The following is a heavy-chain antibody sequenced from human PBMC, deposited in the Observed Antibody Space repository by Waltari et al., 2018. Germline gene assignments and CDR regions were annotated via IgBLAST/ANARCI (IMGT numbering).Heavy chain of an antibody. Sequence: QVQLQESGPGLVKPSQTLSLTCTVSGGSISSGGYYWSWIRQHPGKGLAWIGYIYYSGSTYYNPSLKSRVTVSVDTSKNQFSLKLSSVTAADTAVYYCARASTSGRCGYFDYWGQGTLVTVSS. CDR1: GGSISSGGYY. V-gene: IGHV4-31*03. CDR2: IYYSGST. D-gene: IGHD2-21*01. CDR3: ARASTSGRCGYFDY. J-gene: IGHJ4*02.